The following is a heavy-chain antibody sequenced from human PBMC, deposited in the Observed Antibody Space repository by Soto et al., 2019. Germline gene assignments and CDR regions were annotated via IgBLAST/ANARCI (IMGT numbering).Heavy chain of an antibody. CDR3: ARSAIPRGGWFAP. V-gene: IGHV4-4*07. CDR1: GDSISSYY. D-gene: IGHD2-21*02. J-gene: IGHJ5*02. Sequence: PSETLSLTCTVSGDSISSYYWSWIRQPAGKGLEWIGRIYTSGNTQYNPSLWSRVTMSVDTSKNQLSLKLSSVTAADTAVYFCARSAIPRGGWFAPWGQGTLVTVSS. CDR2: IYTSGNT.